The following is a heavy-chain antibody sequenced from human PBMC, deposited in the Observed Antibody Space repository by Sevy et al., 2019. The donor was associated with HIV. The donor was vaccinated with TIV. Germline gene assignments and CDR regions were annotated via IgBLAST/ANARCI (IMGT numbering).Heavy chain of an antibody. J-gene: IGHJ4*02. CDR1: GFSLSDYA. Sequence: GGSLRLSCAASGFSLSDYAIHWARQGPVKGLEWLTVISFDGGNKYYADSVKGRFTISRENSKNTVSLQMNSLRTDDTALYYCARGPYNSGLRLDFWGRGILVTVSS. CDR3: ARGPYNSGLRLDF. V-gene: IGHV3-30-3*01. D-gene: IGHD5-12*01. CDR2: ISFDGGNK.